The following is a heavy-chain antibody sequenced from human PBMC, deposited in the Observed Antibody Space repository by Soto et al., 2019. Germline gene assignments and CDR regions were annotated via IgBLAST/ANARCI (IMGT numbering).Heavy chain of an antibody. J-gene: IGHJ6*03. CDR3: ARLGPYGDAPYYYYYMDV. D-gene: IGHD4-17*01. CDR1: CGSISRYY. Sequence: FENLSPPRPVSCGSISRYYRGLVRQPPGKGLEWIGYIYYSGSTNYNPSLKSRVTISVDTSKNQFSLKLSSVTAADTAVYYCARLGPYGDAPYYYYYMDVWGKGTTVTVS. CDR2: IYYSGST. V-gene: IGHV4-59*08.